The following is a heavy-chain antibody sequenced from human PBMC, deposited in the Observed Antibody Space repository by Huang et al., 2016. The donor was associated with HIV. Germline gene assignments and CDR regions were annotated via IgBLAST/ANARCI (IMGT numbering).Heavy chain of an antibody. CDR2: ISYDGSSG. J-gene: IGHJ4*02. D-gene: IGHD2-15*01. V-gene: IGHV3-30*18. CDR1: GFTFNNFG. Sequence: QVQLVESGGGVVQPGRSLRLSCVASGFTFNNFGMHWVRQAPGKGREWVAVISYDGSSGRYSEAVKGRFTISSDNPMDTLYLQMNSLRPDDTAVYYCAKESRWYSDLDNWGQGTLVTVSS. CDR3: AKESRWYSDLDN.